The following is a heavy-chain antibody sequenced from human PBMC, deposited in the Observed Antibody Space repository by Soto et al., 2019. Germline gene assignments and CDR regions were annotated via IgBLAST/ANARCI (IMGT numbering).Heavy chain of an antibody. CDR3: AHRQAAYFDY. CDR1: GFSLSTSGVG. CDR2: IYWDDDK. V-gene: IGHV2-5*02. J-gene: IGHJ4*02. Sequence: QITLKESGPTLVKPKQTLTLTCTFSGFSLSTSGVGVGWIRQPPGKALEWLAIIYWDDDKRYSQSLKSRLTITKDTSKNQVVLTMTNMDPVDTATYYCAHRQAAYFDYWGQGTLVTVSS. D-gene: IGHD6-25*01.